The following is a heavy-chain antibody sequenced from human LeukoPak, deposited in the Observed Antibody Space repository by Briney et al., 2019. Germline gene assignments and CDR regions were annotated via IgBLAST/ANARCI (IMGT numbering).Heavy chain of an antibody. J-gene: IGHJ5*02. D-gene: IGHD3-10*01. CDR3: AKSRFGELLSHFDP. V-gene: IGHV3-9*01. CDR2: ISWNSGSI. CDR1: GFTFDDYA. Sequence: PGRSLRLSCAASGFTFDDYAMHWARQAPGKGLEWVSGISWNSGSIGYADSVKGRFTISRDNAKNSLYLQMNSLRAEDTALYYCAKSRFGELLSHFDPWGQGTLVTVSS.